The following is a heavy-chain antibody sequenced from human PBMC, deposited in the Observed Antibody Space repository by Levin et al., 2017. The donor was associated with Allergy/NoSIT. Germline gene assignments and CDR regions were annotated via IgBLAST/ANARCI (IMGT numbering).Heavy chain of an antibody. CDR3: AKARGSYYFDY. CDR1: GFTFSSYG. CDR2: ISYDGSNK. Sequence: GESLKISCAASGFTFSSYGMHWVRQAPGKGLEWVAVISYDGSNKYYADSVKGRFTISRDNSKNTLYLQMNSLRAEDTAVYYCAKARGSYYFDYWGQGPLVTVSS. D-gene: IGHD1-26*01. J-gene: IGHJ4*02. V-gene: IGHV3-30*18.